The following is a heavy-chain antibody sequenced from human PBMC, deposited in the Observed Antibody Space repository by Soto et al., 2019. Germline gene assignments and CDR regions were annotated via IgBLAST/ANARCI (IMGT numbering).Heavy chain of an antibody. Sequence: GGSLRLSCAASGFTFSSYSMNWVRQAPGKGLEWVSSISSSSSYIYYADSVEGRFTISRDNAKNSLYLQMNSLRAEDTAVYYCARPSPAYYYDHWGQGTLVTVSS. CDR1: GFTFSSYS. CDR2: ISSSSSYI. V-gene: IGHV3-21*01. J-gene: IGHJ4*02. CDR3: ARPSPAYYYDH.